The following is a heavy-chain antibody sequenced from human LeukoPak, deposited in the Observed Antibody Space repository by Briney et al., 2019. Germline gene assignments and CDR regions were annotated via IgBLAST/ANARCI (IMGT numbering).Heavy chain of an antibody. CDR3: ARGYSSGWYGY. CDR2: IYYSGST. Sequence: PSETLSLTCTVSGGSISSYYWSWIRQPPGNGLEWIGYIYYSGSTNYNPSLRSRVTISVDTSKNQFSLKLSSVTAADTAVYYCARGYSSGWYGYWGQGTLVTVSS. CDR1: GGSISSYY. V-gene: IGHV4-59*01. D-gene: IGHD6-19*01. J-gene: IGHJ4*02.